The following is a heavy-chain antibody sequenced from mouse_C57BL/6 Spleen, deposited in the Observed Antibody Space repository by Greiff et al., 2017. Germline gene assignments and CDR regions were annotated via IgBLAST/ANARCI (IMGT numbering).Heavy chain of an antibody. J-gene: IGHJ3*01. CDR1: GYSFTGYY. CDR3: ARLRAL. Sequence: EVQLQQSGPELVKPGASVKISCKASGYSFTGYYMNWVQQSPEKSLEWIGEINPSTGGTTYNQKFKAKATLTVDKSSSTAYMQLKSLTSEDSAVYYCARLRALWGQGTLVTVSA. D-gene: IGHD1-3*01. V-gene: IGHV1-42*01. CDR2: INPSTGGT.